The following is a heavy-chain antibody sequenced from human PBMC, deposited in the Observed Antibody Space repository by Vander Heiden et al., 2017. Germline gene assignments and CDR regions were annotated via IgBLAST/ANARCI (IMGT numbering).Heavy chain of an antibody. CDR1: GDRVSSNSAA. CDR2: TYYRSKLYN. CDR3: ARDTEPGFGYYYYGMDV. J-gene: IGHJ6*02. D-gene: IGHD1-1*01. Sequence: QVQLQQSGPGLVKPSQTLSLTCANYGDRVSSNSAAWNWIRKSPSRGLEGLGRTYYRSKLYNDYAVSVKSRITINPDTSKNQFSLQLNSVTPEDTAVYYCARDTEPGFGYYYYGMDVWGQGPTVAVAS. V-gene: IGHV6-1*01.